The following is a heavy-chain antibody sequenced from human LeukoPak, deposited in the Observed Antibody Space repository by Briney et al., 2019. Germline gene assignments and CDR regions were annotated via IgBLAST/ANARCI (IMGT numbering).Heavy chain of an antibody. CDR1: GYTFTGYY. V-gene: IGHV1-2*02. D-gene: IGHD2-2*01. J-gene: IGHJ6*02. CDR3: AREYCSSTSCYAGYYYYGMDV. CDR2: INPNSGGK. Sequence: ASVKVSCQGSGYTFTGYYMHWVRQAPGRGLEWMGWINPNSGGKNYAQKFQGRVTMTRDTSISTAYMELSRLRSDDTAVYYCAREYCSSTSCYAGYYYYGMDVWGQGTTVTVSS.